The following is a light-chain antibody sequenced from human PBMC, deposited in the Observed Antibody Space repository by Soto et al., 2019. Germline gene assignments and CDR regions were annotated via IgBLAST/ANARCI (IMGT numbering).Light chain of an antibody. V-gene: IGLV1-44*01. Sequence: ALTQPPSASGTPGQRVTISCSGSSSNIGSNTVNWYQQLPGTAPKLVIYSNNQRPSGVPDRFSGSKSGTSASLAISGLQSEDEADYYCVAWDDSLNGYVVFGGGTKVTVL. CDR3: VAWDDSLNGYVV. CDR1: SSNIGSNT. J-gene: IGLJ2*01. CDR2: SNN.